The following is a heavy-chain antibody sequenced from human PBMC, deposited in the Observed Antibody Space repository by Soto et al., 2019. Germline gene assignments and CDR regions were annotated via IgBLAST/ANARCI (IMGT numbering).Heavy chain of an antibody. CDR3: ARPLGDDSSGYYPGGWFDP. V-gene: IGHV1-3*01. Sequence: QVQLVQSGAEVKKPGASVKVSCKASGYTFTSYAMHWVRQAPGQRLEWMGWINAGNGNTKYSQKFQGRVTITRDTSASTAYMELSSLRSEGTAVYYCARPLGDDSSGYYPGGWFDPWGQGTLVTVSS. CDR2: INAGNGNT. D-gene: IGHD3-22*01. J-gene: IGHJ5*02. CDR1: GYTFTSYA.